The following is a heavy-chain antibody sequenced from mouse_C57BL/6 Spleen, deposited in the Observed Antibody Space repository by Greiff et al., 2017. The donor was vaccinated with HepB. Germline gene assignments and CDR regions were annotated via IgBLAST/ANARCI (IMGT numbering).Heavy chain of an antibody. J-gene: IGHJ3*01. CDR1: GYSFTGYY. CDR2: INPSTGGT. V-gene: IGHV1-42*01. Sequence: EVMLVESGPELVKPGASVKISCKASGYSFTGYYMNWVKQSPEKSLEWIGEINPSTGGTTYNQKFKAKATLTVDKSSSTAYMQLKSLTSEDSAVYYCAREAQATFAYWGQGTLVTVSA. D-gene: IGHD3-2*02. CDR3: AREAQATFAY.